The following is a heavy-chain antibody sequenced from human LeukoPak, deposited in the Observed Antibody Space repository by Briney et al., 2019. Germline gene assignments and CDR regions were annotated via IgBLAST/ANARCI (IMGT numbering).Heavy chain of an antibody. Sequence: GGSLRLSCAASGFTFDDYGMSWVRQAPGKGLEWVSGINWNGGSTGYADSVKGRFTISRDNAKNSLYLQMNSLRAEDTAVYYCAREKCSSTSCLDMDVWGQGTMVTVSS. V-gene: IGHV3-20*04. CDR2: INWNGGST. D-gene: IGHD2-2*01. CDR3: AREKCSSTSCLDMDV. CDR1: GFTFDDYG. J-gene: IGHJ3*01.